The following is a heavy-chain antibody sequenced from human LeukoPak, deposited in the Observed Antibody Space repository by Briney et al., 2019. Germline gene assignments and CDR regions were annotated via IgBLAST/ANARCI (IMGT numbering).Heavy chain of an antibody. Sequence: ASVKVSCKASAYTFSTYYLHWVRQAPGQGLEWMGMINPSDGSTSYAQKFQGRVTMTRDKSTSTVYMELRSLRSEDTAVYYCARVHARDYYYYHYMDVWGKGTTVTVFS. CDR1: AYTFSTYY. CDR2: INPSDGST. V-gene: IGHV1-46*01. J-gene: IGHJ6*03. CDR3: ARVHARDYYYYHYMDV.